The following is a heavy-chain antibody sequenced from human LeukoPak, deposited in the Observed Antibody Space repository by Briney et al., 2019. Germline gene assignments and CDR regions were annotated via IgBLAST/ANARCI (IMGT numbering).Heavy chain of an antibody. J-gene: IGHJ4*02. CDR3: ARDTGSGWYHY. CDR2: INPSGST. D-gene: IGHD6-19*01. V-gene: IGHV4-4*07. Sequence: PSETLSLTCTVSGGSISSYYWSWIRQPAGKGLEWIGRINPSGSTNYNPSLKSRVTMSVDTSKNQFSLKLSSVTAADTAVYFCARDTGSGWYHYWGQGPLVTVSS. CDR1: GGSISSYY.